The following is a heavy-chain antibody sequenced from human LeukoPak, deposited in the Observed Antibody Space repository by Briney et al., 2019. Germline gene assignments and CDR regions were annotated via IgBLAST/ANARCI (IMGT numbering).Heavy chain of an antibody. Sequence: GESLKISFKDSGHSFISYWISWVRQMPGKGLEWMGRIDPSDSYTNYSPSFQGHVTISVDKSISTAYLQWTSLKSSDSAMYYCARRGYYYYGMDVWGQGTTVTVSS. CDR2: IDPSDSYT. V-gene: IGHV5-10-1*01. D-gene: IGHD3-10*01. J-gene: IGHJ6*02. CDR1: GHSFISYW. CDR3: ARRGYYYYGMDV.